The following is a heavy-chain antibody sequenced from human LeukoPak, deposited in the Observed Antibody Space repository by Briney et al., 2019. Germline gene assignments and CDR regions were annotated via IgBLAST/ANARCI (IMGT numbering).Heavy chain of an antibody. CDR3: AKDLTYESSGSVIDN. CDR1: GCTFEDFT. D-gene: IGHD3-22*01. V-gene: IGHV3-43*01. Sequence: GGSLRLSCAASGCTFEDFTMHWVRQVPGKTLEWVSLVSWDGTAYYSDSVKGRFTISRDNGENSLYLQMDALRTEDTAFYYCAKDLTYESSGSVIDNWGLGTLVTVSS. CDR2: VSWDGTA. J-gene: IGHJ4*02.